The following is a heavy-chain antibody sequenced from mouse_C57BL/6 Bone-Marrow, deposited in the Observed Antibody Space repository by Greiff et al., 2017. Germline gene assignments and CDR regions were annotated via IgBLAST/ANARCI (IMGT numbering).Heavy chain of an antibody. V-gene: IGHV1-59*01. CDR1: GYTFTSYW. CDR3: SISLFITTVVATDAMDY. CDR2: IDPADSYT. J-gene: IGHJ4*01. Sequence: QVQLQQPGAELVRPGTSVKLSCKASGYTFTSYWMHWVKQRPGQGLEWIGVIDPADSYTNYNQKFKGKATLTVDTSSSTAYMQLSSLTSVDSAVYYCSISLFITTVVATDAMDYWGQGTSVTVSS. D-gene: IGHD1-1*01.